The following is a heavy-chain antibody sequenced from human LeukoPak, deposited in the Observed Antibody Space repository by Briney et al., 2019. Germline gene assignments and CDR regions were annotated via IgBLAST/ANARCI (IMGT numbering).Heavy chain of an antibody. CDR2: ISSTNSKTYT. Sequence: GGSLRLSCVASGFIVSDYYMSSIRQAPGKGLEWLSYISSTNSKTYTNYADSVKGRFTISRDSAKNSLFLQMDSLRVEDTGVYYCARDLTVGAIFFDSWGQGTLVTVSS. D-gene: IGHD1-26*01. V-gene: IGHV3-11*06. CDR3: ARDLTVGAIFFDS. J-gene: IGHJ4*02. CDR1: GFIVSDYY.